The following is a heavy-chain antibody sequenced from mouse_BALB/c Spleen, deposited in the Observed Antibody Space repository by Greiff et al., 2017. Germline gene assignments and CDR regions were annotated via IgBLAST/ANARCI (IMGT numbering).Heavy chain of an antibody. V-gene: IGHV3-2*02. CDR1: GYSITSDYA. CDR2: ISYSGST. J-gene: IGHJ2*01. Sequence: DVKLQESGPGLVKPSQSLSLTCTVSGYSITSDYAWNWIRQFPGNKLEWMGYISYSGSTSYNPSLKSRISITRDTSKNQFFLQLNSVTTEDTATYYCAGGTVVDYWGQGTTLTVSS. D-gene: IGHD1-1*01. CDR3: AGGTVVDY.